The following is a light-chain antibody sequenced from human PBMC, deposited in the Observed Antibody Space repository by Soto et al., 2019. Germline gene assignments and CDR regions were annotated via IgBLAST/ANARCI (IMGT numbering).Light chain of an antibody. J-gene: IGKJ2*01. CDR2: GAS. V-gene: IGKV3-20*01. CDR1: QSGCSDN. CDR3: QQYGSSPHT. Sequence: EIVLTRSPGTLSLSGGARATLSGRASQSGCSDNLAWYQQKPGQAPRLLIDGASRMATGIPDRFSGSGSGTDFTLTISRLEPEDFAVYYCQQYGSSPHTFGQGTKLEIK.